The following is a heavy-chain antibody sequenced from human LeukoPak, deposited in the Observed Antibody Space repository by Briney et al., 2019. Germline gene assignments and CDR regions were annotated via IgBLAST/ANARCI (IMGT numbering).Heavy chain of an antibody. J-gene: IGHJ6*02. CDR2: ISSSGSYI. CDR3: AREVGVVPGANHYYYYGMDV. D-gene: IGHD4/OR15-4a*01. Sequence: GGSLRLSCAASEXTFSSYSMNWVRQAPGKGLECVSSISSSGSYIYYADSVKGRFTISRDNAKNSLYLQMSSLRAEDTAVYYCAREVGVVPGANHYYYYGMDVWGQGTTVTVSS. V-gene: IGHV3-21*01. CDR1: EXTFSSYS.